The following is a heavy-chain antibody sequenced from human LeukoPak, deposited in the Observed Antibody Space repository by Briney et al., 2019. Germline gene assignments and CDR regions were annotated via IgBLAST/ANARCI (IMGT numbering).Heavy chain of an antibody. CDR3: ARDLDSSGFFDI. Sequence: SQTLSLTCAVSGGSISSGGYSWSWIRQPPGKGLEWIGYIYHSGSTYYNPSLKSRVTISVDRSKNQFSLKLSSATAADTAVYYCARDLDSSGFFDIWGQGTMVTVSS. CDR2: IYHSGST. V-gene: IGHV4-30-2*01. J-gene: IGHJ3*02. CDR1: GGSISSGGYS. D-gene: IGHD3-22*01.